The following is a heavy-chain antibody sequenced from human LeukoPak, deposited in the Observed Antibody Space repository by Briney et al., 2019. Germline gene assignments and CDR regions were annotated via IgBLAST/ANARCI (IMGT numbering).Heavy chain of an antibody. CDR3: ARDGRGSRYCISTSWYESGTWYYGMIV. Sequence: ASVKLCCTAAGSTFTGYYMDWVRQAPGQGLEWMGWIDLSSGGTNYAQKFPGWVTMIRDTPVSTAYIEQSRLRAHETAVYYCARDGRGSRYCISTSWYESGTWYYGMIVGGKGNTVSVSS. CDR1: GSTFTGYY. V-gene: IGHV1-2*04. D-gene: IGHD2-2*01. CDR2: IDLSSGGT. J-gene: IGHJ6*04.